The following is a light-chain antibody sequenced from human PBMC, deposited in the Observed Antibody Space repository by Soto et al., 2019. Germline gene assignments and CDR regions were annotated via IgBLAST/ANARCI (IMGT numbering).Light chain of an antibody. CDR1: SSDVGGYNY. CDR3: SSYTSSSTLV. CDR2: EVS. J-gene: IGLJ1*01. Sequence: QALLPESASVSGSPGQSITISCTGTSSDVGGYNYVSWYQQHPGKAPKLMIYEVSNRPSGVSNRFSGSKSGNTASLTISGLQAEDEADYYCSSYTSSSTLVFGTGTKATVL. V-gene: IGLV2-14*01.